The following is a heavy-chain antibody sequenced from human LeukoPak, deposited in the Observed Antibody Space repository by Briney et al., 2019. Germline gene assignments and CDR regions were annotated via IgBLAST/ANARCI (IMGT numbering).Heavy chain of an antibody. CDR3: ARVLAVAGEFDY. D-gene: IGHD6-19*01. Sequence: SETLSLNRTVSVGSMSSYYWMWIRQPLWKGREWIGYIYYSGSTNYNPSLKSRVTISVDTSKNQFSLKLSSVTAADTAVYYCARVLAVAGEFDYWGQGTLVTVSS. J-gene: IGHJ4*02. CDR1: VGSMSSYY. V-gene: IGHV4-59*01. CDR2: IYYSGST.